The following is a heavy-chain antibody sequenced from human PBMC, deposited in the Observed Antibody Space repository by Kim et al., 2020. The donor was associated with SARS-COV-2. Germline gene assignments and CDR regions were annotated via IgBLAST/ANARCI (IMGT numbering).Heavy chain of an antibody. CDR3: ARDHDIYDFWSGYMDY. V-gene: IGHV3-30-3*01. D-gene: IGHD3-3*01. Sequence: GGSLRLSCAASGFTFSSYAMHWVRQAPGKGLEWVAVISYDGSNKYYADSVKGRFTISRDNSKNTLYLQMNSLRAEDTAVYYCARDHDIYDFWSGYMDYWGQGTLVTVSS. CDR2: ISYDGSNK. CDR1: GFTFSSYA. J-gene: IGHJ4*02.